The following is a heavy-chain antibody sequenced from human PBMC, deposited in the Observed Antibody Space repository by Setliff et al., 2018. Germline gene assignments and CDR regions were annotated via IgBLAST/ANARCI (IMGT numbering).Heavy chain of an antibody. CDR1: GGSISSGDYY. CDR3: ASQLGGYCSGGSCYSYYYYYYMDV. D-gene: IGHD2-15*01. CDR2: IYSSGST. V-gene: IGHV4-30-4*08. Sequence: SETLSLTCTVSGGSISSGDYYWSWIRQPPGKGLEWIGYIYSSGSTYYNPSLKSRVSISVDTSKDQFSLKLSSVTAADTAVYYCASQLGGYCSGGSCYSYYYYYYMDVWGKGTTVTAP. J-gene: IGHJ6*03.